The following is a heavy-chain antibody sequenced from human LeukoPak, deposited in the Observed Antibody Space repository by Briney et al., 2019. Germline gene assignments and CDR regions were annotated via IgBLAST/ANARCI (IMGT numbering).Heavy chain of an antibody. CDR3: AKDVSGSRHSGSYYYY. Sequence: ASVEVSCKASGYTFTGYYMHWVRQAPGQGLEWMGWINPNSGGTNYAQKFQGRVTMTRDTSISTAYMELSRLRSDDTAVYYCAKDVSGSRHSGSYYYYWGQGTLVTVSS. V-gene: IGHV1-2*02. J-gene: IGHJ4*02. CDR1: GYTFTGYY. D-gene: IGHD1-26*01. CDR2: INPNSGGT.